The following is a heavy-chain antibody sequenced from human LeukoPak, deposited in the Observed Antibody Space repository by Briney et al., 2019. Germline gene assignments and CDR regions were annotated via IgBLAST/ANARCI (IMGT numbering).Heavy chain of an antibody. V-gene: IGHV4-34*01. D-gene: IGHD5-18*01. CDR3: ARALGYSYGFGVFFDS. J-gene: IGHJ4*02. CDR2: INHDETT. Sequence: SETLSLTCAVYGGSFSGYYWSWIRHFPGAGLEWIGEINHDETTNKNPSLKSRVAISVDTSKNQFSLNLNSVTAADTAVYYCARALGYSYGFGVFFDSWGQGTVVTASS. CDR1: GGSFSGYY.